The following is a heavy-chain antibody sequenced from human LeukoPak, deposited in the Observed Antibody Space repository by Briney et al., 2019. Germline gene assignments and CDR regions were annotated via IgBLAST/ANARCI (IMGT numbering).Heavy chain of an antibody. CDR1: GFSFSSSW. Sequence: GGSLRLSCAASGFSFSSSWMSWVRQAPGKGLEWVANIKEDGSEKHYVDSVKGRFTISRDNAKISLYLQMNSLRAEDTVVYYCARYRSLGHWGQGTLVTVSS. CDR3: ARYRSLGH. CDR2: IKEDGSEK. V-gene: IGHV3-7*01. D-gene: IGHD1-14*01. J-gene: IGHJ4*02.